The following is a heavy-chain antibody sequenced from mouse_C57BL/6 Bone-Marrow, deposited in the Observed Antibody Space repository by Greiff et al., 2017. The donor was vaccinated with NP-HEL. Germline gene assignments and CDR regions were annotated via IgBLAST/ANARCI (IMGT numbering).Heavy chain of an antibody. CDR3: ARYGHYYGSRNDAMDY. V-gene: IGHV1-82*01. J-gene: IGHJ4*01. CDR2: IYPGDGDT. D-gene: IGHD1-1*01. CDR1: GYAFSSSW. Sequence: VQLQESGPELVKPGASVKISCKASGYAFSSSWMNWVKQRPGKGLEWIGRIYPGDGDTNYNGKFKGKATLTADKSSSTAYMQLSSLTSEDSAVYFCARYGHYYGSRNDAMDYWGQGTSVTVSS.